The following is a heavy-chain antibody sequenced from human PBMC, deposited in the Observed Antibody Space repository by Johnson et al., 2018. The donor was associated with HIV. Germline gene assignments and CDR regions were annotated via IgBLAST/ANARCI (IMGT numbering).Heavy chain of an antibody. CDR2: ISYDGSNK. CDR3: ARDSRSSEYPEAFDI. J-gene: IGHJ3*02. V-gene: IGHV3-30-3*01. CDR1: GFTFSSYA. D-gene: IGHD3-22*01. Sequence: QVQLVETGGGVVQPGRSLRLSCAASGFTFSSYAMHWVRQAPGKGLEWVAVISYDGSNKYYADSVKGRFTISRDNSKNTLYLQMNSLRPEDQAVYYCARDSRSSEYPEAFDIWGQGTMVTVSS.